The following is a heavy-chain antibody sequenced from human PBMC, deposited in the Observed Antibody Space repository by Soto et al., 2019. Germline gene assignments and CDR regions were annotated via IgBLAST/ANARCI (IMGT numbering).Heavy chain of an antibody. J-gene: IGHJ5*02. Sequence: ASVKVSCKASGYTFTGYYMHWVRQAPGQGPEWMGWINPNSGGTNYAQEFQGRATMTRDTSISTAYMELSRLRSDDTAVYYCARGWEYQLLSNWFDPWGQGTLVTVSS. CDR2: INPNSGGT. V-gene: IGHV1-2*02. D-gene: IGHD2-2*01. CDR3: ARGWEYQLLSNWFDP. CDR1: GYTFTGYY.